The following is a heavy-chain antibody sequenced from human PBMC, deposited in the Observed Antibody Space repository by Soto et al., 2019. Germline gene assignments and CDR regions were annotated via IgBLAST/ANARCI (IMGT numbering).Heavy chain of an antibody. CDR2: IYYSGST. V-gene: IGHV4-31*03. CDR3: ARGGWVVAATGFGAYSGYDTNDAFDI. Sequence: SETLSLTCTVSGGSISSGGYYWSWIRQHPGKGLEWIGYIYYSGSTYYNPSLKSRVTISVDTSKNQFSLKLSSVTAADTAVYYCARGGWVVAATGFGAYSGYDTNDAFDIWGQGTMVTVSS. CDR1: GGSISSGGYY. D-gene: IGHD2-15*01. J-gene: IGHJ3*02.